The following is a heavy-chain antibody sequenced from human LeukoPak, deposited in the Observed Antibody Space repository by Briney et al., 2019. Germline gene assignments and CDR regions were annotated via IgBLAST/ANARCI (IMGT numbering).Heavy chain of an antibody. CDR2: ISGSGGST. V-gene: IGHV3-23*01. J-gene: IGHJ4*02. Sequence: GGSLRLSCAASGFTFSSYAMSWVRQAPGKGLEWVSDISGSGGSTYYADSVKGRFTISRDNSKNTLYLQMNSLRAEDTAVYYCAKDFNVGLTGYFDYWGQGTLVTVSS. D-gene: IGHD3-9*01. CDR3: AKDFNVGLTGYFDY. CDR1: GFTFSSYA.